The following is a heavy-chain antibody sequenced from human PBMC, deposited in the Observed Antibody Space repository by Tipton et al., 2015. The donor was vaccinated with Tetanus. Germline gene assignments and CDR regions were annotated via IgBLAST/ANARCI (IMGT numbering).Heavy chain of an antibody. CDR2: INHSGST. Sequence: GLVKPSETLSLTCAVYGGSFSGYYWSWIRQPPGKGLEWIGEINHSGSTNYNPSLKSRVTISVDTSKNQFSLKLSSVTAADTAVYYCARGAHYYGSGSYVGYWGQGTLVTVSS. V-gene: IGHV4-34*01. J-gene: IGHJ4*02. D-gene: IGHD3-10*01. CDR1: GGSFSGYY. CDR3: ARGAHYYGSGSYVGY.